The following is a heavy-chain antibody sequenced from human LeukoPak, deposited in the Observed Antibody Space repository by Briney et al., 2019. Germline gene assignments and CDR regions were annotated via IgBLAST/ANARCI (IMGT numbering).Heavy chain of an antibody. V-gene: IGHV4-38-2*02. CDR3: ARDGSGSGSPFDY. D-gene: IGHD3-22*01. CDR2: IYHSGTT. Sequence: ASETLSLTCTVSGYSISSGCYWAWIRQPPGKGLEWIGSIYHSGTTYYNPSLKSRVTISVDTSKNQLSLKLNSVTAADTAVYYCARDGSGSGSPFDYWGQGTLVTVSS. CDR1: GYSISSGCY. J-gene: IGHJ4*02.